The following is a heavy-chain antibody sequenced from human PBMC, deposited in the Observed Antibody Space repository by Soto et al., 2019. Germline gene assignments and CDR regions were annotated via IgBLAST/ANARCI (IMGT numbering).Heavy chain of an antibody. D-gene: IGHD3-3*01. J-gene: IGHJ4*02. CDR1: GYTFTTYA. Sequence: QVQLVQSGAEVKKPGASVKVSCKASGYTFTTYAIHWVRQAPGQRLEWMGWINAGNGNAKYSQKFQDRVTITRDTSASTAYMELSSLGSEDTAVYYCTRGNYDFWSSYPDYWGQGTLVTVSS. CDR3: TRGNYDFWSSYPDY. V-gene: IGHV1-3*01. CDR2: INAGNGNA.